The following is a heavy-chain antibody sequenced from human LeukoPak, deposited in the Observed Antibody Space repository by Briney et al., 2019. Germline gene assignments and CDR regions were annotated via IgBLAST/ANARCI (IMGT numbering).Heavy chain of an antibody. CDR1: GFTFSSYS. J-gene: IGHJ4*02. CDR3: AKDRTGDGSGFDL. D-gene: IGHD7-27*01. CDR2: ISGGGSRT. V-gene: IGHV3-23*01. Sequence: GGSLRLSCAASGFTFSSYSMNWVRQGPGKGLEWVSGISGGGSRTYYADSVKGRFTISRDNSKDTLYVQMSSLRAEDTAVYYCAKDRTGDGSGFDLWGQGALVIVA.